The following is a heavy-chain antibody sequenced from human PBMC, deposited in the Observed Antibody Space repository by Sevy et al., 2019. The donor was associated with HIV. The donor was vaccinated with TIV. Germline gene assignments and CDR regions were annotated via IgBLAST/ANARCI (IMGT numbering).Heavy chain of an antibody. J-gene: IGHJ4*02. D-gene: IGHD3-10*01. V-gene: IGHV3-23*01. CDR1: GFNFNIYS. Sequence: GGSLRLSCAVSGFNFNIYSMSWVRQAPGKGLEWVSTLSFGCGKINYADSVKGRFIISRDDSKNTLYLQMNSLRAEDTAIYYCTTDSKKRGLSALLDYWGQGTLVTVSS. CDR2: LSFGCGKI. CDR3: TTDSKKRGLSALLDY.